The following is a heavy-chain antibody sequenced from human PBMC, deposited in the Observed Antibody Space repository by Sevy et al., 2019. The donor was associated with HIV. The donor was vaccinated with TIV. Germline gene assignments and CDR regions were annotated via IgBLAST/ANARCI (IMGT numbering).Heavy chain of an antibody. V-gene: IGHV3-23*01. D-gene: IGHD2-2*02. Sequence: GGSLRLSCAASGFTFNSYAMSWVRQAPGKGLEWVSSISDSGGSTYYADSVKGRFTISRDNSKSTLYLQMNSLRAEDTAVYYCAKDPYRLLYSAWFDPWGQGTLVTVSS. CDR1: GFTFNSYA. CDR3: AKDPYRLLYSAWFDP. J-gene: IGHJ5*02. CDR2: ISDSGGST.